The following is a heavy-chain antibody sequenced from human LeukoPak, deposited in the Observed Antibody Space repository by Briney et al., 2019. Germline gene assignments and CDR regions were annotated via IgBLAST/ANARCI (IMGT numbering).Heavy chain of an antibody. CDR1: GGSISSYY. V-gene: IGHV4-59*01. D-gene: IGHD3-10*01. J-gene: IGHJ5*02. CDR2: IYYSGST. Sequence: SETLSLTCTVSGGSISSYYWSWIRQPPGKGLEWIGYIYYSGSTDYNPSLKSRVTISVDTSKNQFSLKLSSVTAADTAVYYCARVSTGSYGDWFDPWGQGTLVTVSS. CDR3: ARVSTGSYGDWFDP.